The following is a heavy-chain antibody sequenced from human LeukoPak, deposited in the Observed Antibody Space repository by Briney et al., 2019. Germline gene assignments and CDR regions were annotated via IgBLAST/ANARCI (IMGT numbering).Heavy chain of an antibody. CDR3: ARQRLGEISLTAFDI. V-gene: IGHV4-4*09. CDR1: GGAISSNY. CDR2: IYSSGST. J-gene: IGHJ3*02. D-gene: IGHD3-16*02. Sequence: SETLSLTCTVSGGAISSNYWNWIRQPPGKGLEWIGYIYSSGSTNYNPSLKSRVTMSVDTSKNQFSLKLMSVTAADAAVYYCARQRLGEISLTAFDIWGRGTMVTVSS.